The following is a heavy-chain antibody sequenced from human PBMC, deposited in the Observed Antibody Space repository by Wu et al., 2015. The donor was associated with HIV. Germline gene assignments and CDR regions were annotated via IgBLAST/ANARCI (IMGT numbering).Heavy chain of an antibody. CDR2: INPNSGGT. CDR3: ARVAFYYYYMDV. V-gene: IGHV1-2*02. CDR1: GGTFSSYA. Sequence: QVQLVQSGAEVKKPGSSVKVSCKASGGTFSSYAISWVRQAPGQGLEWMGWINPNSGGTNYAQKFQGRVTMTRDTSISTAYMELSRLRSDDTAVYYCARVAFYYYYMDVWGKGTTVTVSS. J-gene: IGHJ6*03.